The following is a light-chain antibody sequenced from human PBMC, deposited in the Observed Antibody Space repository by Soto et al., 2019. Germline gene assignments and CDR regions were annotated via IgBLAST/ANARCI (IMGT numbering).Light chain of an antibody. CDR2: KVS. CDR1: QSLVHSDGIAY. V-gene: IGKV2-30*02. J-gene: IGKJ5*01. Sequence: DVVMPQSPLSLPVTLGQPASISCRSNQSLVHSDGIAYFSWFQQRPGRSPRRLIYKVSXRDSGVPARFSGSGSGTDFALKISRVEAEDVGVYYCIQGTQGPITLGQVTRLA. CDR3: IQGTQGPIT.